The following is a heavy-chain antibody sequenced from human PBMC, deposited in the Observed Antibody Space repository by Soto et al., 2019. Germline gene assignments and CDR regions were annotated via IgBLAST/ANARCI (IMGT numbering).Heavy chain of an antibody. CDR3: ARSSRSWYFMRYYYYGMDV. J-gene: IGHJ6*02. Sequence: QVQLVQSGAEVKKPGSSVKVSCMASGGTFSSYAISWVRQAPGQGLEWMGGIIPIFGTANYAQKFQGRVTITADESTSTAYMELSSLRSEDTAVYYCARSSRSWYFMRYYYYGMDVWGQGTTVTVSS. D-gene: IGHD6-13*01. V-gene: IGHV1-69*01. CDR2: IIPIFGTA. CDR1: GGTFSSYA.